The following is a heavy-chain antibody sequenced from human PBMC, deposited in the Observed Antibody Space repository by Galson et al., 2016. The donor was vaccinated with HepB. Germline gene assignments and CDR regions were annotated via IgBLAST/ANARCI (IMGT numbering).Heavy chain of an antibody. D-gene: IGHD2-2*01. CDR2: FDPESGET. Sequence: SVKVSCKVSGHTLSELSMHWVRQAPGQGLEWMGSFDPESGETVYAQQFRGRVTMTEDTTTDTAYLELSSLRSEDTAMYYCATLQLEIWFRQPWGFDPWGQGTLVTVSS. J-gene: IGHJ5*02. CDR3: ATLQLEIWFRQPWGFDP. CDR1: GHTLSELS. V-gene: IGHV1-24*01.